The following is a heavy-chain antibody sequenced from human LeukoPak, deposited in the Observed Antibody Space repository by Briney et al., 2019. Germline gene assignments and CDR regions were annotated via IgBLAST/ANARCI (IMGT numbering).Heavy chain of an antibody. J-gene: IGHJ5*02. CDR2: INPNSGDT. D-gene: IGHD3-10*01. Sequence: GASVKVSCKASGYTFTDYYIHWVRQAPGQGLEWMGWINPNSGDTKYAQKFQGRVTMTRDTSISTASMDLKRLRSDDTAVYYCARIPLRLHLVRGVISWFHPWGQGTLVTVSS. CDR1: GYTFTDYY. CDR3: ARIPLRLHLVRGVISWFHP. V-gene: IGHV1-2*02.